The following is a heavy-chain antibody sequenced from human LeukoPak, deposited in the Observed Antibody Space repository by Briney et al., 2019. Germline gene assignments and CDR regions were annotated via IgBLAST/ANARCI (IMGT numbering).Heavy chain of an antibody. D-gene: IGHD3-22*01. Sequence: SETLSLTCAVYGGSFSGYYWSWIRQPPGKGLEWIGEINHSGSTNYNPSLKSRVTISVDTSKTQFSLKLSSVTAADTAVFYCASLSADSSGYYKNNWFDPWGQGTLVTVSS. V-gene: IGHV4-34*01. CDR1: GGSFSGYY. J-gene: IGHJ5*02. CDR3: ASLSADSSGYYKNNWFDP. CDR2: INHSGST.